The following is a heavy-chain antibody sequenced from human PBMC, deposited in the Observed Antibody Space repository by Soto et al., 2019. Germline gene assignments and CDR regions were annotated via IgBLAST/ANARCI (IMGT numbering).Heavy chain of an antibody. J-gene: IGHJ4*02. CDR1: GGTFSSYA. V-gene: IGHV1-69*13. D-gene: IGHD2-2*01. CDR2: IIPIFGTA. CDR3: ARGVVPAATRFDY. Sequence: EASVKVSCKASGGTFSSYAISWVRQAPGQGLEWMGGIIPIFGTANYAQKFQGRVTITADESTSTAYMELSSLRSEDTAVYYCARGVVPAATRFDYWGQGTLVTVSS.